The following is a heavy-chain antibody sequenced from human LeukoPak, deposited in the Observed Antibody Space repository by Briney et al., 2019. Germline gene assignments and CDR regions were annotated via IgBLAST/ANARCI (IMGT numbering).Heavy chain of an antibody. V-gene: IGHV6-1*01. CDR3: ARLVGAAWFDS. CDR2: TYYRPKWNN. Sequence: SQTLSLTCAISGDSVSTNSATWTWLRQSPSRGLEWLGRTYYRPKWNNDYAVSMKSRMTINPDTSKNQFSLQLNSVTPEDTAVYYCARLVGAAWFDSWGQGTLVTVSS. CDR1: GDSVSTNSAT. D-gene: IGHD1-26*01. J-gene: IGHJ5*01.